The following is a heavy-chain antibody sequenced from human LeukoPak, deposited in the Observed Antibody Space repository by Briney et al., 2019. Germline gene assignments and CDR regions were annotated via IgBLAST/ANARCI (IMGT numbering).Heavy chain of an antibody. J-gene: IGHJ4*02. Sequence: TSETLSLTCTVSGGFVSSSNFYWGWIRQPPGKGLEWIGSMSYSGSTYYNPSLRSRVTISVDTSKNEFSLNLSSVTAADTAVYYCARVPSFYHDTIYFDYWGQGTQVTVSS. CDR1: GGFVSSSNFY. CDR2: MSYSGST. CDR3: ARVPSFYHDTIYFDY. V-gene: IGHV4-39*07. D-gene: IGHD2-2*01.